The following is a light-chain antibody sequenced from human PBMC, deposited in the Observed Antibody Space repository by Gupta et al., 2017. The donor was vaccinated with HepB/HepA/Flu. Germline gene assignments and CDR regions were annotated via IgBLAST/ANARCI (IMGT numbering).Light chain of an antibody. Sequence: DVLMTQSPLSLPVTLGQPASISCRSSQSLLSSDGNTFLTWFQQRPGQSPRRLIYKVSIRDSGVPDRCSGSGSCTNFTLKISRVEAEDVAIYYCRQGAHCPLTFGQGTKVEIK. V-gene: IGKV2-30*01. CDR1: QSLLSSDGNTF. CDR3: RQGAHCPLT. CDR2: KVS. J-gene: IGKJ1*01.